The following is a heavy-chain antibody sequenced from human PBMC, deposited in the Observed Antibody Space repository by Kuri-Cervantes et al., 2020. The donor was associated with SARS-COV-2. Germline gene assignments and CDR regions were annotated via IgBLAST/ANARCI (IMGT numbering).Heavy chain of an antibody. CDR2: IYYSGST. Sequence: ESLKISCTVSGGSISSSSYYWGWIRQPPGKGLEWIGSIYYSGSTYYNPSLKSRVTISVDTSKNQFSLKLSYVTAADTAVYYCAGFLKGIVGGKKYYFDYWGQGTLVTVSS. CDR3: AGFLKGIVGGKKYYFDY. J-gene: IGHJ4*02. V-gene: IGHV4-39*07. CDR1: GGSISSSSYY. D-gene: IGHD3-16*01.